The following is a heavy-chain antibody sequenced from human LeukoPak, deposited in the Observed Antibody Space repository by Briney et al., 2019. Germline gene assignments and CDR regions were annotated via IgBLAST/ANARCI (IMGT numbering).Heavy chain of an antibody. J-gene: IGHJ4*02. V-gene: IGHV4-59*01. CDR1: GGSISSYY. D-gene: IGHD3-16*01. CDR2: INHSGTT. CDR3: ARGDRASEY. Sequence: SETLSLTCTVSGGSISSYYWSWIRQPPGKGLEWIGYINHSGTTNYNPSLKSRVTISVDTSKNQFSLKLSSVTAADTAVYYCARGDRASEYWGQGTLVTVSS.